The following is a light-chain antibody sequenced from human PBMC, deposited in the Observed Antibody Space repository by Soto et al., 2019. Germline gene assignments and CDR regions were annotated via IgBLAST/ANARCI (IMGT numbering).Light chain of an antibody. CDR3: QQYGRSVG. Sequence: TQSPSTLSGSVGDRVTIAYRTSQSLSTRSLAWYQQKPGQAPSLLIYEASTRAPGTPDRFSGSGSGTDFTLTVSRLEPEDFAVYYCQQYGRSVGFGQGTKVDIK. V-gene: IGKV3-20*01. J-gene: IGKJ1*01. CDR2: EAS. CDR1: QSLSTRS.